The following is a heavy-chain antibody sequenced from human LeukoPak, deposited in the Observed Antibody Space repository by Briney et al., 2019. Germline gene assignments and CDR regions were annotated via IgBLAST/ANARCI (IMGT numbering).Heavy chain of an antibody. CDR1: GYTFTDYY. CDR2: INPSDGDT. CDR3: ARANFLYCSSSTCLFDY. V-gene: IGHV1-2*02. J-gene: IGHJ4*02. Sequence: ASVKVSCKASGYTFTDYYMHWVRQAPGQGFEWMGWINPSDGDTNYAQKFQGRVTMTRDTSISTAHMEVSRLRSDDTAVYYCARANFLYCSSSTCLFDYWGQGTLVTVS. D-gene: IGHD2-2*01.